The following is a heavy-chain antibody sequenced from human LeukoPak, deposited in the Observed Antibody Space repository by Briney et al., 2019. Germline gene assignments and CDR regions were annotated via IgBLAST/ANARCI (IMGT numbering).Heavy chain of an antibody. D-gene: IGHD4-23*01. J-gene: IGHJ3*02. CDR1: GDSISSYY. CDR3: ARDRDGGPPI. CDR2: IYSSGST. Sequence: SETLSLTCTVSGDSISSYYWSWIRQPAGEGLEWIGRIYSSGSTKYSPSLKSRVTMSVDTSKNQFSLKLSSVTAADTAVYYCARDRDGGPPIWGQGTMVTVSS. V-gene: IGHV4-4*07.